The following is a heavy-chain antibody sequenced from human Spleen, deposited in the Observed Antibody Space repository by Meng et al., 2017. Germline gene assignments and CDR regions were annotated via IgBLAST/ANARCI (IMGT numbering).Heavy chain of an antibody. V-gene: IGHV3-23*01. Sequence: GGSLRLSCAGSGFTFSRYVMSWVRQAPGKGLEWVSGVADSVKGRFIVSRDNSRNTLYVEMNSLRAEDTAVYYCARTSPYYYDSSGYYNWYFDLWGRGTLVTVSS. J-gene: IGHJ2*01. CDR3: ARTSPYYYDSSGYYNWYFDL. CDR2: V. D-gene: IGHD3-22*01. CDR1: GFTFSRYV.